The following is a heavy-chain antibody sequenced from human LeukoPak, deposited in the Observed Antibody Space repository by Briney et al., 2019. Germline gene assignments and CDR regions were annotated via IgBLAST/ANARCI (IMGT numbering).Heavy chain of an antibody. Sequence: PSQTRSPTSTADTPSITSYYRSWIRHPDGDGMEWNGPIYTSVSTTYNTTPKSRVTMSVDTSKNQFSLKLSSVTAADTAVYYCAREYDSRGLVDDWGQGTLVTVSS. CDR3: AREYDSRGLVDD. D-gene: IGHD3-22*01. V-gene: IGHV4-4*07. J-gene: IGHJ4*02. CDR1: TPSITSYY. CDR2: IYTSVST.